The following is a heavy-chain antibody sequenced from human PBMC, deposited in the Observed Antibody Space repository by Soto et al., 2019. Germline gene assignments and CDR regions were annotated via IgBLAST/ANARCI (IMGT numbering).Heavy chain of an antibody. Sequence: QVHLQESGPGLVKPSETLSLTCTVSGGSISTYYWSWIRQPPGKGLEWIGYIYYSGSTNYNPSLKSRVTISVDTSKNPFSLKRSSVTAADTAVYYCARDRRSWAYWGQGTLVTVSS. CDR1: GGSISTYY. V-gene: IGHV4-59*01. J-gene: IGHJ4*02. D-gene: IGHD7-27*01. CDR3: ARDRRSWAY. CDR2: IYYSGST.